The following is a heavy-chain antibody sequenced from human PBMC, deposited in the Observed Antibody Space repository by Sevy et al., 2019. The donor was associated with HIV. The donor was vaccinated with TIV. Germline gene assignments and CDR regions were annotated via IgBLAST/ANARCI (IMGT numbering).Heavy chain of an antibody. D-gene: IGHD4-17*01. CDR1: GFILSDYY. Sequence: GGSLRLSCAASGFILSDYYMSWIRQAPGKGLEWLSYISDSDDSIYYADSVKGRFTISWDKTKNSLYLQMNSLRAEDTAVYYCARDHVKDGDLGDYYYFAIDVWGQGTTVTVSS. J-gene: IGHJ6*02. CDR2: ISDSDDSI. CDR3: ARDHVKDGDLGDYYYFAIDV. V-gene: IGHV3-11*01.